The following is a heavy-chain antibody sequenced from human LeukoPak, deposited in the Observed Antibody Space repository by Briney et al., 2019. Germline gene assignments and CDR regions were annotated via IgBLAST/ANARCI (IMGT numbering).Heavy chain of an antibody. J-gene: IGHJ4*02. CDR1: GATFRSSV. CDR2: IWYDGGDK. D-gene: IGHD6-25*01. Sequence: GGSLRLSCAASGATFRSSVMHWVRQAPGKRLEWVAVIWYDGGDKKYADSVKGRFTISRDNSKNTLYLQMNSLRAEDTAVYYCARSSGYGDSYFFDYWGQGTLVSVSS. CDR3: ARSSGYGDSYFFDY. V-gene: IGHV3-33*01.